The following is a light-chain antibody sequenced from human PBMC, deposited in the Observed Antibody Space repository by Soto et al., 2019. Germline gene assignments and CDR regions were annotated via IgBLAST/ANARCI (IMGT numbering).Light chain of an antibody. Sequence: MNKSPSALSASVRDRVTITCRASQSISSYLNWYQQKPGKAPKLLIYAASSLQSEVPSRFSGSGSGTDFTLTITSLQPEDFATYYCQQSYGTPITFAQGTRLEIK. CDR1: QSISSY. V-gene: IGKV1-39*01. CDR3: QQSYGTPIT. J-gene: IGKJ5*01. CDR2: AAS.